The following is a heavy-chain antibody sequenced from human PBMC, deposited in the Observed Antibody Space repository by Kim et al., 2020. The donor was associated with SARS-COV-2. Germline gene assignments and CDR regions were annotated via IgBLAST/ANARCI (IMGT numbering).Heavy chain of an antibody. CDR2: IYPGDSDT. CDR1: GYSFTSYW. J-gene: IGHJ6*02. Sequence: GESLKISCKGSGYSFTSYWIGWVRQMPGKGLEWMGIIYPGDSDTRYSPSFQGQVTISADKSISTAYLQWSSLKASDTAMYYCARQTEWFGDEPYYYYYYGMDVWGQGTTVTVSS. V-gene: IGHV5-51*01. CDR3: ARQTEWFGDEPYYYYYYGMDV. D-gene: IGHD3-10*01.